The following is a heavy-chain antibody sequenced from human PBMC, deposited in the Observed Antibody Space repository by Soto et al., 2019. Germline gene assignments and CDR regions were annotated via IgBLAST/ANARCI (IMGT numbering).Heavy chain of an antibody. CDR2: IYYSGST. V-gene: IGHV4-59*01. Sequence: SETLSLTCTVSGGSISSYYLSWIRQPPGKGLEWIGYIYYSGSTNYNPSLKSRVTISVDTSKNQFSLKLSSVTAADTAVYYCARGVGSSSWYRGHNWFDPWGQGTLVTVSS. CDR1: GGSISSYY. J-gene: IGHJ5*02. CDR3: ARGVGSSSWYRGHNWFDP. D-gene: IGHD6-13*01.